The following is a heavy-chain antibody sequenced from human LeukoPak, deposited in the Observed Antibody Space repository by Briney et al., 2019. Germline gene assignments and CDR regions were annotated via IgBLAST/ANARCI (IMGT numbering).Heavy chain of an antibody. Sequence: PGGSLRLSCAASGFTFSSYSMNWVRQAPGKGLEWVSSISSSSSYIYYADSVKGRFTISRDNAKNSLYLQMNSLRAEDTAVYYCARVDSSGYYLVGACDIWGQGTMVTVSS. CDR3: ARVDSSGYYLVGACDI. V-gene: IGHV3-21*01. J-gene: IGHJ3*02. D-gene: IGHD3-22*01. CDR2: ISSSSSYI. CDR1: GFTFSSYS.